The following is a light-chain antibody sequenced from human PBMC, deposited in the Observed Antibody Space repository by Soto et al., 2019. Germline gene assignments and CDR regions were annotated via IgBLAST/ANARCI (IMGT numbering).Light chain of an antibody. Sequence: QSVLTQPPSVSAAPGQKVTISCSGSSFNIGSNYVSWYQRLPGAAPKLLIYDNNNRPSGIPDRFSGSKSGTSATLGITGLQTGDEADYYCGTWDSSLRGVVFGGGTQLTVL. CDR1: SFNIGSNY. CDR3: GTWDSSLRGVV. CDR2: DNN. J-gene: IGLJ3*02. V-gene: IGLV1-51*01.